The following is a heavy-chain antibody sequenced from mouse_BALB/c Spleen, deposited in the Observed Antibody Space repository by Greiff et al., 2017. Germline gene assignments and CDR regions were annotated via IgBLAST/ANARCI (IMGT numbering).Heavy chain of an antibody. J-gene: IGHJ2*01. CDR2: INSNGGST. CDR3: ARAPSRYFDY. CDR1: GFTFSSYG. V-gene: IGHV5-6-3*01. Sequence: EVQLVESGGGLVQPGGSLKLSCAASGFTFSSYGMSWVRQTPDKRLELVATINSNGGSTYYPDSVKGRFTISRDNAKNTLYLQMSSLKSEDTAMYYCARAPSRYFDYWGQGTTLTVSS.